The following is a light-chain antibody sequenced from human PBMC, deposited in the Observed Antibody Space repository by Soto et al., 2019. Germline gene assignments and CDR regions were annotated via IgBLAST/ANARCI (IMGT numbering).Light chain of an antibody. V-gene: IGKV3-20*01. Sequence: DMVLTQSPGTLSLSPGERATLYCRASQSVDSSYSAWYQQKRGQSPRVLMYGAAIRATSIPARFSGSGSGTDFSLSIRRLEPADFEVYYCTEYDSSRTLGHGTKVEMK. CDR3: TEYDSSRT. CDR2: GAA. CDR1: QSVDSSY. J-gene: IGKJ1*01.